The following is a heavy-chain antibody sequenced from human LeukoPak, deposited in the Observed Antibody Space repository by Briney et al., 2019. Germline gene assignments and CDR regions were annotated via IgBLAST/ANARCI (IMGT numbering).Heavy chain of an antibody. D-gene: IGHD3-22*01. J-gene: IGHJ5*02. CDR1: GGSISSYY. CDR2: IYYSGST. V-gene: IGHV4-59*13. Sequence: SETLSLTCTVSGGSISSYYWSWIRQPPGKGLEWMGYIYYSGSTNYNPSLKSRVTISVDTSKNQFSLKLSSVTAADTAVYYCARTWYYYDSSGYQRPDNWFDPWGQGTLVTVSS. CDR3: ARTWYYYDSSGYQRPDNWFDP.